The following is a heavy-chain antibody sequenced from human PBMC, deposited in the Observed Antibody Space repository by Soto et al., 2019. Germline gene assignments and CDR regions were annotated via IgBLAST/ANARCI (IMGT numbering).Heavy chain of an antibody. D-gene: IGHD2-15*01. V-gene: IGHV4-31*03. J-gene: IGHJ6*01. CDR2: IYYSGST. CDR1: GGSISSGGYY. Sequence: PSETLSLTCTVSGGSISSGGYYWSWIRQHPGKGLEWIGYIYYSGSTYYNPSLKSRVTISVDTSKNQFSLKLSSVTAADTAVYYCAREMPDPNIASGGMDVWGQGTTVTVS. CDR3: AREMPDPNIASGGMDV.